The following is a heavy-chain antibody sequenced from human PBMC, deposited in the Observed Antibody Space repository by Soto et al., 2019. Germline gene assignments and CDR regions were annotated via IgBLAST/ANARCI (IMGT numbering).Heavy chain of an antibody. CDR1: GFTFSSYS. CDR3: ARDIHDFWSGYGLYFDY. V-gene: IGHV3-21*01. CDR2: ISSSSSYI. D-gene: IGHD3-3*01. Sequence: EVQLVESGGGLVKPGGSLRLSCAASGFTFSSYSMNWVRQAPGKGLEWVSSISSSSSYIYYADSVQGRFTISRDNAKNSQYLQMNSLRAMDTAVYYCARDIHDFWSGYGLYFDYWGQGTLVTVSS. J-gene: IGHJ4*02.